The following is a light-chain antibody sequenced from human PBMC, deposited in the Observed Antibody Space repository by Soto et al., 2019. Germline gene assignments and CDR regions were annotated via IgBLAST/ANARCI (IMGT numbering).Light chain of an antibody. V-gene: IGKV3-20*01. J-gene: IGKJ1*01. CDR3: QQYGSSQS. CDR2: GAS. CDR1: QTVSSNY. Sequence: EIVLTQSPGTLSLSPGERATLSCRASQTVSSNYLAWYQQKPGQAPRLLIYGASSRATGIPDRFSGSGCGTDFTLTISRLEPEDFAVYYCQQYGSSQSFGQGTKVEIK.